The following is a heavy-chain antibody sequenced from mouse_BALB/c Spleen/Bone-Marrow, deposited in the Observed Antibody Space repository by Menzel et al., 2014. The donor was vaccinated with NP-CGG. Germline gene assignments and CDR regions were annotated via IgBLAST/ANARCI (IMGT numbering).Heavy chain of an antibody. CDR2: ISCYNGAT. J-gene: IGHJ4*01. Sequence: LVKTGASVKISCKASGYSFTGYYMHWVEQSHGKSLEWIGYISCYNGATSYNQNFKGKATFTVDTSSSTAYMQFNSLTSEDSAVYYCVRRGNPIVYYAVDYWGQGTSVTVSS. CDR3: VRRGNPIVYYAVDY. CDR1: GYSFTGYY. V-gene: IGHV1S34*01.